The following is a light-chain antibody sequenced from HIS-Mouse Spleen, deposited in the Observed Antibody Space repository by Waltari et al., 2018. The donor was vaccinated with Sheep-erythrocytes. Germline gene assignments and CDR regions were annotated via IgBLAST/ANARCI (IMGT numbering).Light chain of an antibody. Sequence: EIVMTQSPATLSVSQGERATLSCRASQSVSSNLAWYQQKPGQAPRLLIYGASTRATGIPARFSGSGSGTEFTLTISSMQSEDFAVYYCQQRSNWYTFGQGTKLEIK. CDR1: QSVSSN. CDR3: QQRSNWYT. CDR2: GAS. J-gene: IGKJ2*01. V-gene: IGKV3-15*01.